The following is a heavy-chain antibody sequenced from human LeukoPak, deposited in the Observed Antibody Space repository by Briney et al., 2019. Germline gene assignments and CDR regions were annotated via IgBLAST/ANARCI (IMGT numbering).Heavy chain of an antibody. D-gene: IGHD6-13*01. CDR2: IGIAGDT. CDR3: IRASHATAGEFDN. Sequence: GGSLRLSCAASGFTFSNYDMHWVRQSTGKGLEWVSGIGIAGDTYHVDSVKGRFTISRENAKNSLYLQMNSLRVGDTAVYYCIRASHATAGEFDNWGQGTPGTVSS. J-gene: IGHJ4*02. V-gene: IGHV3-13*01. CDR1: GFTFSNYD.